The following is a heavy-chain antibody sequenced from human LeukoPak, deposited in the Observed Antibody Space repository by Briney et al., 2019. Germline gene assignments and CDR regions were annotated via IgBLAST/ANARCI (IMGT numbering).Heavy chain of an antibody. CDR3: ARAQAGSNGWPDAFDI. J-gene: IGHJ3*02. CDR2: ISYGGST. CDR1: GGSISSYY. Sequence: SETLSLTCTVSGGSISSYYWSWIRQPPGKGLEWIGYISYGGSTSYSPSLKSRVTISIDTSKNHFSLQLRSVTAADAAVYYCARAQAGSNGWPDAFDIWGQGSMVTVSS. V-gene: IGHV4-59*01. D-gene: IGHD6-19*01.